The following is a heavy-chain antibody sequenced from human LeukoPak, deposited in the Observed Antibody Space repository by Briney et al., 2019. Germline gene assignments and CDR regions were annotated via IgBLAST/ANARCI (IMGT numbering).Heavy chain of an antibody. CDR3: ARQNAYYYHVDV. Sequence: SETLSLTCSVSGGSISDYFWGWIRQPPGKGLEWIGFIYYSGTTYYNPSLKSRSTISLDTSKTQFSLKLTSVTAADTAVYYCARQNAYYYHVDVWGKGTTVTVSS. CDR2: IYYSGTT. CDR1: GGSISDYF. V-gene: IGHV4-59*06. J-gene: IGHJ6*03.